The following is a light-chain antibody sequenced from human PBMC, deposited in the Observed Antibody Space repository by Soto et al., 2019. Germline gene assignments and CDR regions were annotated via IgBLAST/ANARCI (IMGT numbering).Light chain of an antibody. V-gene: IGLV2-23*01. J-gene: IGLJ2*01. Sequence: QSALTQPASVSGSPGQSITISCTGTSSDVGSYNLVSWYQQHPGKAPKLMIYDGSKRPSGVSHRFSGSKSGNTASVTISGLHADDEADYYCCSYAGVGTVIFGGGTKLTVL. CDR2: DGS. CDR3: CSYAGVGTVI. CDR1: SSDVGSYNL.